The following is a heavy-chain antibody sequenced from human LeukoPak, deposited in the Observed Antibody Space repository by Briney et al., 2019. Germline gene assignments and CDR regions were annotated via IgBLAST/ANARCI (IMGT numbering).Heavy chain of an antibody. CDR3: ARQRLYSSSWWSFDY. Sequence: GESLKISCKGSGYRFTSYWIGWVRQMPGKGLEWMGIIYPGDSDTRYSPSFQGQVTISADKSISTAYLQWSSLKASDTAMYYCARQRLYSSSWWSFDYWGQGTLVTVSS. J-gene: IGHJ4*02. V-gene: IGHV5-51*01. CDR2: IYPGDSDT. CDR1: GYRFTSYW. D-gene: IGHD6-13*01.